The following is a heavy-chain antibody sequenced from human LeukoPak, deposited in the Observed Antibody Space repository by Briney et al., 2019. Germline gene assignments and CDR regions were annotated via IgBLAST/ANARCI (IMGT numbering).Heavy chain of an antibody. Sequence: GGSLRLSCAASGFTLSSYWMHWVRQAPGKGLVWVSRINSDGSTTNYADSVKGRFTISRDNAKNTLYLQMDSLRAEDAAVYYCARGPGYSSSWYGTDLWGQGALVTVSS. V-gene: IGHV3-74*01. CDR2: INSDGSTT. J-gene: IGHJ5*02. CDR3: ARGPGYSSSWYGTDL. D-gene: IGHD6-13*01. CDR1: GFTLSSYW.